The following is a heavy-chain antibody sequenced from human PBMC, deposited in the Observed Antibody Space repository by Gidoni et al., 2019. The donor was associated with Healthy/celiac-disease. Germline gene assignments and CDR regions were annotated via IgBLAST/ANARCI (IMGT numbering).Heavy chain of an antibody. V-gene: IGHV3-48*03. J-gene: IGHJ4*02. Sequence: EVQLVESGGGLVQPGGSLRLSCAASGFPFSSYEMNWVRQAPGKGLEWVSYIRSSGSTIYYADSVKGRFTISRDNAKNSLYLQMNSLRAEDTAVYYCARDRGNGYGDYGGLDYWGQGTLVTVSS. CDR1: GFPFSSYE. CDR3: ARDRGNGYGDYGGLDY. CDR2: IRSSGSTI. D-gene: IGHD4-17*01.